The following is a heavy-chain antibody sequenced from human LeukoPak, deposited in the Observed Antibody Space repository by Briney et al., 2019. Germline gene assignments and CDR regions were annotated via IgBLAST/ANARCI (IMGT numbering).Heavy chain of an antibody. J-gene: IGHJ4*02. CDR1: GYTFTGYY. CDR2: INPNSGGT. Sequence: ASVNLSCKASGYTFTGYYISWVRQAPGQGLEWMGWINPNSGGTNYAQKFQGRVTMTRDTSISTAYMELSRLRSDDTAVFYCARGHHYFVSGSYYNFWGQGTLVPVFS. V-gene: IGHV1-2*02. CDR3: ARGHHYFVSGSYYNF. D-gene: IGHD3-10*01.